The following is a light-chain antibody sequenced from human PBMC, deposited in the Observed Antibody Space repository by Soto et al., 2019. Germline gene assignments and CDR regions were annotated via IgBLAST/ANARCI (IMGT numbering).Light chain of an antibody. J-gene: IGLJ1*01. CDR1: SSNIGGNS. CDR3: GSWDSSLSAYV. Sequence: QSALTQPPSVSAAPGQRGTISCSGSSSNIGGNSVSWYQQLPGTAPKLLIYDDDKRPSGIPDRFSGSKSGTSATLGITGFQTGDEADHYCGSWDSSLSAYVFGTGTKVTV. V-gene: IGLV1-51*01. CDR2: DDD.